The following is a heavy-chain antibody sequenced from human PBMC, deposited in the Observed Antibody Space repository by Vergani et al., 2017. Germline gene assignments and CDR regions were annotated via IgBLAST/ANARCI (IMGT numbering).Heavy chain of an antibody. CDR2: ISGSGGST. V-gene: IGHV3-23*01. Sequence: EVQLLESGGGLVQPGGSLRLSGTASGFTFSSYDMSWVRQAPGKGLEWVSAISGSGGSTYYADSVKGRFTISRDNSKNTLYLQMNSLRAEDTAVYYCAKDKANTAMLGPLDYWGQGTLVTVSS. D-gene: IGHD5-18*01. CDR1: GFTFSSYD. J-gene: IGHJ4*02. CDR3: AKDKANTAMLGPLDY.